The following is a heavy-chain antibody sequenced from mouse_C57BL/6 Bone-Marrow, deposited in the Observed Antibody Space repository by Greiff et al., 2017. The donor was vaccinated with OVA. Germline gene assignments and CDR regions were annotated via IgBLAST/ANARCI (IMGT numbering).Heavy chain of an antibody. CDR1: GFSLTSYG. J-gene: IGHJ3*01. D-gene: IGHD3-2*02. CDR3: ARTAQAPFAY. CDR2: IWGVGST. Sequence: QVQLQQSGPGLVAPSQSLSITCTVSGFSLTSYGVDWVRQSPGKGLEWLGVIWGVGSTNYNSALKSRLSISKDNSKSQVFLKMNSLQTDDTAMYYCARTAQAPFAYWGQGTLVTVSA. V-gene: IGHV2-6*01.